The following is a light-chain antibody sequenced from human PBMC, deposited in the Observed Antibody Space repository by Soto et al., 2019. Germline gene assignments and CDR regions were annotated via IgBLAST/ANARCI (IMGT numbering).Light chain of an antibody. CDR2: GAS. J-gene: IGKJ2*01. Sequence: EIVMTQSPATLSVSPGERATLSYRASQSVSSNLAWYQQKPGQAPRLLIYGASTRATGIPARFSGSGSGTEFTLTISSLQSEDFAVYSCQQYNNWPHTFGQGTKLEIK. CDR3: QQYNNWPHT. CDR1: QSVSSN. V-gene: IGKV3-15*01.